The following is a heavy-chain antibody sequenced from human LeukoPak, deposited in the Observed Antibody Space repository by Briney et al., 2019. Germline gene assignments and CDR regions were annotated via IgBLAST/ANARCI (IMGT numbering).Heavy chain of an antibody. V-gene: IGHV1-2*06. CDR1: GYTFTGYY. CDR2: INPNSGGT. J-gene: IGHJ4*02. D-gene: IGHD3-10*01. Sequence: ASVEVSCKASGYTFTGYYMHWVRQAPGQGLEWMGRINPNSGGTNYAQKFQGRVTMTRDTSISTAYMELSRLRSDDTAVYYCARDWGYGSVKFDYWGQGTLVTVSS. CDR3: ARDWGYGSVKFDY.